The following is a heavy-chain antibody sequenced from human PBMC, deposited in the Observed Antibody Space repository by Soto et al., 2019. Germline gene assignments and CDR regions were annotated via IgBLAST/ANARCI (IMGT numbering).Heavy chain of an antibody. J-gene: IGHJ4*02. CDR1: GFTFSSYA. Sequence: EVQLLESGGGLVQPGGSLRLSCAASGFTFSSYAMRWVRQAPGKGLEWVSAICGSGGSTYYADSVKGRFTISRDKSKNTLYLEMTILRCEDTAVYYCARRGSGCYYDYWGQGTLVTVSS. D-gene: IGHD6-19*01. V-gene: IGHV3-23*01. CDR3: ARRGSGCYYDY. CDR2: ICGSGGST.